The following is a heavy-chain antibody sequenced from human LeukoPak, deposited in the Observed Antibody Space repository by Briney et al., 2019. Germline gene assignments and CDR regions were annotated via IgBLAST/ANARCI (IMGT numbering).Heavy chain of an antibody. CDR3: ARGANYYDSSTPVYYYYYYMDV. CDR2: VYYSGST. Sequence: SETLTLTCTVSGGSISSSNYYWGWIRQPPGKGLEWIASVYYSGSTYYNPSLKSRVTISVDTSKNQFSLKLSSVTAADTAVYYCARGANYYDSSTPVYYYYYYMDVWGKGTTVTVSS. D-gene: IGHD3-22*01. J-gene: IGHJ6*03. V-gene: IGHV4-39*07. CDR1: GGSISSSNYY.